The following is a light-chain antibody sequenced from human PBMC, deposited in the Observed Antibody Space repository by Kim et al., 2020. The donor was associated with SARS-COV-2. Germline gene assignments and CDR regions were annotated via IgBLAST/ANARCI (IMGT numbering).Light chain of an antibody. V-gene: IGKV3-20*01. CDR1: QSVSSSY. CDR2: GAS. J-gene: IGKJ2*01. CDR3: QQYGSSPLYT. Sequence: PGERATVSCRASQSVSSSYFAWYQQKPGQAPRLLIYGASTRAAGIPDRFSGSGSGTDFTLTISRLEPEDFAVYYCQQYGSSPLYTFGQGNKLEI.